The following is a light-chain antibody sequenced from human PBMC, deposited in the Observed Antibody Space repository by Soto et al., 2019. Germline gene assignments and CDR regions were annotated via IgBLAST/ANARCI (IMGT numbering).Light chain of an antibody. V-gene: IGKV3-20*01. J-gene: IGKJ4*01. CDR2: GAF. Sequence: EVVLTQSPGTLSLSPGDSATLSCRASQSVSSNYLAWYQQKPGQAPRLLIYGAFTRATGSPDRFSGSGSGTDFSLTIRRLEPEDFAVYYCQQYGRTPPLTFGGGTKVEMK. CDR1: QSVSSNY. CDR3: QQYGRTPPLT.